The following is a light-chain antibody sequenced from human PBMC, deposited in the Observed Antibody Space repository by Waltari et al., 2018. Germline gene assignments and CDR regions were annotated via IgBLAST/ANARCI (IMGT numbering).Light chain of an antibody. J-gene: IGLJ7*01. V-gene: IGLV2-14*01. CDR3: CSYTSATTLRV. Sequence: QYPGNSPTLIIHGFTKRPSGFSDRFSDSKSGNPASLTISGLQAEDEADYHCCSYTSATTLRVVGGGTRLTV. CDR2: GFT.